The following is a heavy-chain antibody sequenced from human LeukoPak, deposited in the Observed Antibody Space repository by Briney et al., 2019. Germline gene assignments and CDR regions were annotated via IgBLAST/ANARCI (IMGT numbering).Heavy chain of an antibody. D-gene: IGHD1-1*01. CDR3: ARTTGHSDY. V-gene: IGHV4-59*01. CDR2: IYYSGST. J-gene: IGHJ4*02. Sequence: PSETLSLTCTVSGGSISGYYWGWIRQPPGKGLEWIGYIYYSGSTNYNPSLKSRVTISVDTSKNQFSLKLNSVTAADTAVYYCARTTGHSDYWGQGTLVTVSS. CDR1: GGSISGYY.